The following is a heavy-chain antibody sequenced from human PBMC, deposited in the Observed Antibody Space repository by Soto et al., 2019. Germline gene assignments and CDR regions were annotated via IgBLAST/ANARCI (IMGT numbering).Heavy chain of an antibody. CDR2: IYYSGST. Sequence: SETLSLTCTVSGGSISSYYWSWIRQPPGKGLEWIGYIYYSGSTNYNPSLKSRVTISVDTSKNQFSLKLSSVTAADTAVYYCARHGRAYSSPPSYWGQGTLVTVSS. CDR3: ARHGRAYSSPPSY. V-gene: IGHV4-59*01. D-gene: IGHD6-13*01. J-gene: IGHJ4*02. CDR1: GGSISSYY.